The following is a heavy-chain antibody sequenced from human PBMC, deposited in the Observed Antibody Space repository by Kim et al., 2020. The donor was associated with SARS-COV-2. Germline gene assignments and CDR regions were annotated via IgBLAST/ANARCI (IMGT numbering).Heavy chain of an antibody. J-gene: IGHJ5*02. D-gene: IGHD2-2*01. CDR2: ISGSGGST. Sequence: GGSLRLSCAASGFTFSSYAMSWVRQAPGKGLEWVSAISGSGGSTYYADSVKGRFTISRDNSKNTLYLQMNSLRAEDTAVYYCAKDVRTYQLPPFNNWFDPWGQGTLVTVSS. CDR3: AKDVRTYQLPPFNNWFDP. V-gene: IGHV3-23*01. CDR1: GFTFSSYA.